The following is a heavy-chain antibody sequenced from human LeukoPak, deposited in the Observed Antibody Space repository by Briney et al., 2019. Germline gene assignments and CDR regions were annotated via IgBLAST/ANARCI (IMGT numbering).Heavy chain of an antibody. J-gene: IGHJ3*02. D-gene: IGHD6-19*01. CDR1: AFAFDDYG. V-gene: IGHV3-20*04. Sequence: PGGSLRLSCAASAFAFDDYGMSWVRQAPGKGLEWVSGINWNGGSTGYADSVKGRFTISRDNAKNSLYLQMNSLRAEDTAVYYCAKGYSSGWGRAFDIWGQGTMVTVSS. CDR3: AKGYSSGWGRAFDI. CDR2: INWNGGST.